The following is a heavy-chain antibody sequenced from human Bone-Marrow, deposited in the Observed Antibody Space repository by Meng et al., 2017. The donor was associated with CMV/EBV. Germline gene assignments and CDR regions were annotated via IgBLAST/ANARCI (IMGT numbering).Heavy chain of an antibody. J-gene: IGHJ4*02. CDR1: GFTFSDYY. V-gene: IGHV3-11*01. CDR2: ISGSGNHI. D-gene: IGHD2-15*01. Sequence: GESLKISCAASGFTFSDYYMSWIRQAPGKGLEWVSYISGSGNHIYEADSVKGRFTISRDNAKNSLYLQMNSLRAEDTAVYYCARDSGYCSGGSCHFDYWGQGTLVTVSS. CDR3: ARDSGYCSGGSCHFDY.